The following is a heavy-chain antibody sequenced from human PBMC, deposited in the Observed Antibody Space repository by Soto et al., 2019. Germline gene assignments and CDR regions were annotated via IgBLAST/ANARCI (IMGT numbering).Heavy chain of an antibody. CDR3: TVWGSGNDFGAA. D-gene: IGHD3-10*01. Sequence: EVQLVESGGGLVQPGGSLRLSCAASGFTFSDHYMDWVRQAPGKGLEWVGRSKNKADSYTTEYAASVKGRITISRECSKNSLFLQMNSLKTEVTAVYYCTVWGSGNDFGAAWGQGILVTVSS. V-gene: IGHV3-72*01. CDR2: SKNKADSYTT. J-gene: IGHJ4*02. CDR1: GFTFSDHY.